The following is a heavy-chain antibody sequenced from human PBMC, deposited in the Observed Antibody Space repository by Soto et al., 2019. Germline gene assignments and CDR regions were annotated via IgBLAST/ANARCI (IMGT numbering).Heavy chain of an antibody. V-gene: IGHV1-18*01. J-gene: IGHJ5*02. Sequence: QVHLMQSGAEVKSPGASVRVSCKASGYTFSSYGVSWVRQAPGQGLEFMGWISVYNGHANYAPKFQGRVTMTTDTSTSTAYMELRSLISADTAVYFCARCDFGDYVPPLYHWRQGTLVTVSP. CDR3: ARCDFGDYVPPLYH. CDR1: GYTFSSYG. D-gene: IGHD4-17*01. CDR2: ISVYNGHA.